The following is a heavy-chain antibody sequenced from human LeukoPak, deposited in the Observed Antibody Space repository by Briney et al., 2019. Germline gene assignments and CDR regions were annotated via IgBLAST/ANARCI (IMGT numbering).Heavy chain of an antibody. D-gene: IGHD2-15*01. CDR3: ARAHSVKRIYEYYGMDL. V-gene: IGHV3-33*01. Sequence: PGGSLTLSCAASGFTFSSYGMHWVRQAPGRGLEWVAVIWYDGSNKYYGDSRFTISRDNSKSTLYLHMNSLRAEDTAVYYCARAHSVKRIYEYYGMDLWGQGTLVTVS. J-gene: IGHJ6*02. CDR1: GFTFSSYG. CDR2: IWYDGSNK.